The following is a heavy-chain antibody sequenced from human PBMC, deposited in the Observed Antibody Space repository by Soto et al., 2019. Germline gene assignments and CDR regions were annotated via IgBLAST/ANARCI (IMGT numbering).Heavy chain of an antibody. CDR3: ARGNLDYGGFDY. CDR2: IYHSGST. D-gene: IGHD4-17*01. Sequence: PSETLSLTCAVSGGSISSGGYSWSWIRQPPGKGLEWIGYIYHSGSTYYNPSLKSRVTISVDRSKNQFSLKLSSVTAADTAVYYCARGNLDYGGFDYWGQGTLVTVSS. V-gene: IGHV4-30-2*01. J-gene: IGHJ4*02. CDR1: GGSISSGGYS.